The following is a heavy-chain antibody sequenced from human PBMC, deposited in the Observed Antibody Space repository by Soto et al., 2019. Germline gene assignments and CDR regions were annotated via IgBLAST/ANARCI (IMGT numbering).Heavy chain of an antibody. V-gene: IGHV1-18*04. CDR3: AREVGHMDV. Sequence: ASVRVSCKAAGYTFTTYGINWVRQAPGQGLEWMGWISPYNGDTNYAKKLQGRVTMTTDTSTRTAYMELRSLRYDDTAGYYCAREVGHMDVWGQGMSFTVSS. CDR1: GYTFTTYG. CDR2: ISPYNGDT. D-gene: IGHD1-26*01. J-gene: IGHJ6*02.